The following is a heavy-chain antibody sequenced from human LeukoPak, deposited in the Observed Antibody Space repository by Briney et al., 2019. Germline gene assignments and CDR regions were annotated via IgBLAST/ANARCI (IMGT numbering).Heavy chain of an antibody. D-gene: IGHD3-10*01. CDR3: ARERYYGFSMDV. V-gene: IGHV4-61*02. CDR1: GGSISSGSYY. Sequence: TSETLSLTCTVSGGSISSGSYYWSWIRQPAGKGLEWIGRIYTSGSTNYNPSLKSRVTTSVDTSKNQFSLKLSSVTAADTAVYYCARERYYGFSMDVWGKGTTVTVSS. J-gene: IGHJ6*03. CDR2: IYTSGST.